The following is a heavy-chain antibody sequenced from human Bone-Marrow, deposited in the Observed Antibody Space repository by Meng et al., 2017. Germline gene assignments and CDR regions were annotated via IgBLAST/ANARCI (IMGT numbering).Heavy chain of an antibody. CDR3: ARDGRNSGSNTAIDY. CDR1: GYTFTSYG. D-gene: IGHD1-26*01. J-gene: IGHJ4*02. V-gene: IGHV1-18*01. CDR2: ISAYNGNT. Sequence: QVEVVQSGAGVKKPGASVKVSCNASGYTFTSYGISWVRQAPRQGLEWMGWISAYNGNTNYAQELQGRVTMTTDTSTSTAYMELRSLRSDDTAVYYCARDGRNSGSNTAIDYWGQGTLVTVSS.